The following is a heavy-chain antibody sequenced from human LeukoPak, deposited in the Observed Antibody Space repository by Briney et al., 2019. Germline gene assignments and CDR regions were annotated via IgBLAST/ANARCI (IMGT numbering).Heavy chain of an antibody. V-gene: IGHV3-21*01. J-gene: IGHJ4*02. CDR2: ISSSSSYI. CDR1: GFTFSSYS. Sequence: PGGSLRLSCAASGFTFSSYSTNWVRQAPGKGLEWVSSISSSSSYIYYADSVKGRFTISRDNAKNSLYLQMNSLRAEDTAVYYCARVDSGWYYFDYWGQGTLVTVSS. D-gene: IGHD6-19*01. CDR3: ARVDSGWYYFDY.